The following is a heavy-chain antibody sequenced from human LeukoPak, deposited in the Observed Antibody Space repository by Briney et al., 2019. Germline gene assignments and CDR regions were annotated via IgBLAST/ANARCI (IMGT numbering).Heavy chain of an antibody. CDR2: IIPIFGTA. V-gene: IGHV1-69*05. D-gene: IGHD3-3*01. CDR3: ARAPNYDFWSRLGWFDP. J-gene: IGHJ5*02. CDR1: GGTFSSYA. Sequence: ASVKVSCKASGGTFSSYAISWVRQAPGQGLEWMGGIIPIFGTANYAQKFQGRVTITTDESTSTAYMELSNLRSEDTAVYYCARAPNYDFWSRLGWFDPWGQGTLVTVSS.